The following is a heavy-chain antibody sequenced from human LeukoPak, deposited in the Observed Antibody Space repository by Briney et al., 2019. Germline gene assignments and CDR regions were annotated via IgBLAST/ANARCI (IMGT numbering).Heavy chain of an antibody. CDR2: VYPGDSDT. CDR3: AGQYYYDSSGYYYYMDV. D-gene: IGHD3-22*01. Sequence: GGSLRLSCAGFGFTFSSYAMSWVRQAPGKGLEWMGIVYPGDSDTRYSPSFQGQVTISADKSISTAYLQWSSLKASDTAMYYCAGQYYYDSSGYYYYMDVWGKGTTVTISS. CDR1: GFTFSSYA. V-gene: IGHV5-51*01. J-gene: IGHJ6*03.